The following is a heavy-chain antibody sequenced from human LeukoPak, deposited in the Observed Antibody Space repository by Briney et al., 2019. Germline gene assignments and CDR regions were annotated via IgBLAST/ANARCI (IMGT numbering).Heavy chain of an antibody. V-gene: IGHV3-20*04. CDR2: INWNGGST. CDR3: ARSRVDGSSWYYYYYMDV. D-gene: IGHD6-13*01. J-gene: IGHJ6*03. Sequence: PGGSLRLSCAASGFTFDNYGMSWVRQAPGKGLEWVSGINWNGGSTGYADSVKGRFTISRDNAKNSLYLQMNSLRAEDTALYYCARSRVDGSSWYYYYYMDVWGKGTTVTVSS. CDR1: GFTFDNYG.